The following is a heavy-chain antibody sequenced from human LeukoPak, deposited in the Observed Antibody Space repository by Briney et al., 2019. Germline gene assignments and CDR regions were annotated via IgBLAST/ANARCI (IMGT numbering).Heavy chain of an antibody. CDR1: KFTFSNYG. CDR3: ARDPDYYYGMDV. J-gene: IGHJ6*02. V-gene: IGHV3-30*03. Sequence: PGGSLRLSCTASKFTFSNYGMQWVRQAPGKGLEWVAVISSDGGTKYYADSVKGRFTLSRDNSKNTLYLQMNSLRAEDTAVYYCARDPDYYYGMDVWGQGTTVTVSS. CDR2: ISSDGGTK.